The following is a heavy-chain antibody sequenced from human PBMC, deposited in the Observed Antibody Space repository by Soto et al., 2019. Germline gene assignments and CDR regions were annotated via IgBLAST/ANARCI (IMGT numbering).Heavy chain of an antibody. CDR2: MYYRGST. Sequence: SETLSLTCSVSGDSISGYYWNWFRRPPGKGLEWIAYMYYRGSTNYNPSLKSRVSTSVDTSKNQLSLTLSSVTAADTAVYYCERETTIIRGVFDPWGQGTLVTVSS. V-gene: IGHV4-59*01. CDR1: GDSISGYY. D-gene: IGHD3-10*01. CDR3: ERETTIIRGVFDP. J-gene: IGHJ5*02.